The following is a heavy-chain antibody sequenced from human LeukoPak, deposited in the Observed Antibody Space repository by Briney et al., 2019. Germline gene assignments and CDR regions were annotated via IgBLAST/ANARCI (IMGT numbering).Heavy chain of an antibody. Sequence: SETLSLTCTASGGSISSYYWSWIRQPPGKGLEWIGYIYYSGSTNYNPSLKSRVTISVDTSKNQFSLKLSSVTAADTAVYYCARGSPHYDFWSGGKDYYYYGMDVWGQGTTVTVSS. CDR2: IYYSGST. CDR3: ARGSPHYDFWSGGKDYYYYGMDV. J-gene: IGHJ6*02. CDR1: GGSISSYY. D-gene: IGHD3-3*01. V-gene: IGHV4-59*01.